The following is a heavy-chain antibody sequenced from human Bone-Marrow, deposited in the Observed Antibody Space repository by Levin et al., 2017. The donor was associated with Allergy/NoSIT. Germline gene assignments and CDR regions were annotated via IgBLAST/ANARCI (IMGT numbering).Heavy chain of an antibody. CDR2: TNTVGTNI. D-gene: IGHD3/OR15-3a*01. CDR1: GFPFSSFT. J-gene: IGHJ4*02. Sequence: LSLTCATSGFPFSSFTMSWVRPAPGKGLEWVSYTNTVGTNIFYADSVKGRFTISRDTAQNSVYLQMNGLRADDTAVYYCARGRTGYFDAWGQGTLVTVSS. CDR3: ARGRTGYFDA. V-gene: IGHV3-48*04.